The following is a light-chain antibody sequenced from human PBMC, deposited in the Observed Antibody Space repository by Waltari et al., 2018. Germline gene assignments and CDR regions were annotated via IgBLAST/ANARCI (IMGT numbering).Light chain of an antibody. CDR2: AAS. J-gene: IGKJ1*01. CDR1: QSISSY. V-gene: IGKV1-39*01. CDR3: QQSYSTLWT. Sequence: DIQMTQSPSSLSASVGDRVTITCRASQSISSYLNWYQQKPGKAPKLLIYAASSLQSGVASRFSGSGSGTDFTLTISSLQPEAFATYYCQQSYSTLWTFGQGTTVEIK.